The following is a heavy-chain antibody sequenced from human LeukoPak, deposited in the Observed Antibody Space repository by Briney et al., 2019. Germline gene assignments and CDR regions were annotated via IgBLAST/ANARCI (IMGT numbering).Heavy chain of an antibody. CDR1: GGSIGSGLYY. J-gene: IGHJ5*02. CDR3: ARGITNRGLFSWSDP. Sequence: ASQTLSLTCTVSGGSIGSGLYYWSWIRQHPGEGLEWIGYIYYGGSPYYNPSLKSRISISIDTSTNQFSLKLTSVTAADTAVYYCARGITNRGLFSWSDPWGQGTLVTVSS. CDR2: IYYGGSP. V-gene: IGHV4-31*03. D-gene: IGHD3-10*01.